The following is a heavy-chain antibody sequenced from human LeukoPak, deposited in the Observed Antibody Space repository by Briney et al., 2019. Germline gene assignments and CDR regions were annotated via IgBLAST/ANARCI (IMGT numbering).Heavy chain of an antibody. CDR1: GFLFSSHE. CDR3: ARAALYCSSTSCIFDY. CDR2: ISSSGSAI. J-gene: IGHJ4*02. V-gene: IGHV3-48*03. Sequence: QSGGSLRLSCAASGFLFSSHEMNWVRQPPGKGLEWVSYISSSGSAIYYADSVKGRFTISRDNAKNSLYLQMNSLRAEDTAVYYCARAALYCSSTSCIFDYWGQGTLVTVSS. D-gene: IGHD2-2*01.